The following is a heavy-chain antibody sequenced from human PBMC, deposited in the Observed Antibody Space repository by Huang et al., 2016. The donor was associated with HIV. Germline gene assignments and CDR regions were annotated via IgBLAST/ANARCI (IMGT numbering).Heavy chain of an antibody. CDR1: GFTFSQYS. CDR2: VSFEGGAK. CDR3: ARQGTYGGFDY. Sequence: QVQLVESGGGVVQPGRSLRLSCAASGFTFSQYSMHWVRQAPGEGLDWVVVVSFEGGAKYYADSGKGRFTISRDNSKNTLYLQMNSLRGQDTAVYYCARQGTYGGFDYWGQGTLVTVSS. D-gene: IGHD4-17*01. V-gene: IGHV3-30-3*01. J-gene: IGHJ4*02.